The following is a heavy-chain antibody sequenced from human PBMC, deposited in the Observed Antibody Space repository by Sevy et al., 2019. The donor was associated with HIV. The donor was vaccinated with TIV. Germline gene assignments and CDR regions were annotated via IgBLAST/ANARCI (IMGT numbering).Heavy chain of an antibody. CDR3: ATGREYYEGNSGYFDY. J-gene: IGHJ4*02. V-gene: IGHV1-24*01. CDR1: GYTLTQLS. D-gene: IGHD3-3*01. CDR2: FDPEDGER. Sequence: ASVKVSFKLSGYTLTQLSMHWVRQAPGKGLEWLGSFDPEDGERIYAQKFQGRFTMTEETSTDTAYMELSSLRSEDTAIYYCATGREYYEGNSGYFDYWGQGTLVTVSS.